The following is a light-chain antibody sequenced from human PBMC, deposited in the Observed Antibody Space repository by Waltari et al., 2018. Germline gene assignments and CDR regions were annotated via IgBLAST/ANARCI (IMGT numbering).Light chain of an antibody. CDR2: EFS. J-gene: IGLJ1*01. Sequence: SALTQPASVSGSPGQSLTISCTGTRNDVGGSAYVSWYQQYPDRAPNLIIYEFSYRPSGISTPFSGSKSGNTASLTISGLQADDEADYYCSSHTSTVPHVFGTGTRVTV. CDR1: RNDVGGSAY. V-gene: IGLV2-14*01. CDR3: SSHTSTVPHV.